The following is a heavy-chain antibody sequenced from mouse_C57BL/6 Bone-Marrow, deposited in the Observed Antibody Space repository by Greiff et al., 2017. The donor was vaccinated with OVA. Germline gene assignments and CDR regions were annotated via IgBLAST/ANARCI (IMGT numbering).Heavy chain of an antibody. J-gene: IGHJ3*01. CDR3: ASDIYYYGSRCVCWFAY. CDR1: GYTFTSYG. D-gene: IGHD1-1*01. Sequence: EVKLVESGAELVRPGSSVKMSCKTSGYTFTSYGINWVKQRPGQGLEWIGYIYIGNGYTEYNEKFKGKATLTSDTSSSTAYMQLSSLTSEDSAIYFCASDIYYYGSRCVCWFAYWGRGTRVTVSA. CDR2: IYIGNGYT. V-gene: IGHV1-58*01.